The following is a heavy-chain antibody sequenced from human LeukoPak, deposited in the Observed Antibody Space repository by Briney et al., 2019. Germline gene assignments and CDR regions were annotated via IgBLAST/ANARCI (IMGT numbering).Heavy chain of an antibody. J-gene: IGHJ3*02. D-gene: IGHD2-2*01. V-gene: IGHV4-34*01. Sequence: PSETLSLTCAVYGGSFSGYYWSWTRQPPGEGLEWIGEINHSGSTNYNPSLKSRVTISVDTSKNQFSLKLSSVTAADTAVYYCAREGYCSSTSCSGGAFDIWGQGTMVTVSS. CDR3: AREGYCSSTSCSGGAFDI. CDR2: INHSGST. CDR1: GGSFSGYY.